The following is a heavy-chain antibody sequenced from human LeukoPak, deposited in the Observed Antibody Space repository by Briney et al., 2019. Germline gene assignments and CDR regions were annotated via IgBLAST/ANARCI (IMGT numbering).Heavy chain of an antibody. CDR3: ARDPYGSGSYYNGY. Sequence: QAGGSLRLSCAASGFTFSSYWMSWVRQAPGKGLEWVANIKQDGSEKYYVDSVKGRFTISRDNAKNSLYLQMNSLRAEDTAVYYCARDPYGSGSYYNGYWGQGTLVTVSS. CDR1: GFTFSSYW. J-gene: IGHJ4*02. V-gene: IGHV3-7*01. D-gene: IGHD3-10*01. CDR2: IKQDGSEK.